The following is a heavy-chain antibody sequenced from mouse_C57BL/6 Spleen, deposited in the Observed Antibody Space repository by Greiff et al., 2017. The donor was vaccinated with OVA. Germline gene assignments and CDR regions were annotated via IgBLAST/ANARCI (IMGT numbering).Heavy chain of an antibody. CDR3: ARAGTRYWYFDV. CDR2: IDPSASYT. CDR1: GYTFTSYW. Sequence: QVQLQQPGAELVMPGASVKLSCKASGYTFTSYWMHWVKQRPGQGLEWIGEIDPSASYTNYNQKFKGKSTLTVDKSSSTAYMQLSSLTSEDSAVYYCARAGTRYWYFDVWGTGTTVTVSS. J-gene: IGHJ1*03. V-gene: IGHV1-69*01.